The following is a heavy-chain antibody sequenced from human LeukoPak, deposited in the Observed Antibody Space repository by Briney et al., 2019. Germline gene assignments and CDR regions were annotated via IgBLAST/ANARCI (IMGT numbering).Heavy chain of an antibody. Sequence: GGSLRLSCAASGFTFSSYSMNWVRQAPGKGLEWVSSISSSSSYIYYADSVKGRFTTSRDNAKNSLYLQMNSLRAEDTAVYYCARDEGEQLGAFDIWGQGTMVTVSS. V-gene: IGHV3-21*01. CDR1: GFTFSSYS. J-gene: IGHJ3*02. CDR3: ARDEGEQLGAFDI. CDR2: ISSSSSYI. D-gene: IGHD6-13*01.